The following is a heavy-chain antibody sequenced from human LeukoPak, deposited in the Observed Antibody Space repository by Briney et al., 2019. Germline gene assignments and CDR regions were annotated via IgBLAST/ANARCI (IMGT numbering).Heavy chain of an antibody. D-gene: IGHD1-14*01. Sequence: SETLSLTCTVSGGSISSSSYYWGWIRQPPGKGLEWIGSIYYSGSTYYNPSLKSRVTISVDTSKNQFSLKLSSVTAADTAVYYCARRDHGPITGTTGWFDPWGQGTLVTVSS. V-gene: IGHV4-39*01. CDR2: IYYSGST. CDR1: GGSISSSSYY. J-gene: IGHJ5*02. CDR3: ARRDHGPITGTTGWFDP.